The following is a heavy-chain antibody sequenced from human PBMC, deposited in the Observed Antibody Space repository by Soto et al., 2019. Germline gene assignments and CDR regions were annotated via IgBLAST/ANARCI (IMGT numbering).Heavy chain of an antibody. Sequence: ASVKVTCKASGYTFTRYAMHWVRQAPGQRLEWMGWINAGNGNTKYSQKFQGRVTITRDTSASTAYMELSSLRSEDTAVYYCAREPIITMLVVVITASSPYYGMDVWGQGTTVTVSS. J-gene: IGHJ6*02. CDR2: INAGNGNT. CDR1: GYTFTRYA. D-gene: IGHD3-22*01. CDR3: AREPIITMLVVVITASSPYYGMDV. V-gene: IGHV1-3*01.